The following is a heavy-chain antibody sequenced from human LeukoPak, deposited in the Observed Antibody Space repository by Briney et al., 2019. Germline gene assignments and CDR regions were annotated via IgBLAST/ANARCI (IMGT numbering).Heavy chain of an antibody. CDR2: IYYSGST. CDR3: ARHKDYYYSYMDV. Sequence: SSETLSLTCTVSGDSISTSSYYWGWIRQPPGKGLEWIGTIYYSGSTYYNPSLTSRVTISVDTSKNQFSLKLSSVTAADTAVYYCARHKDYYYSYMDVWGKGTTVTISS. V-gene: IGHV4-39*01. CDR1: GDSISTSSYY. J-gene: IGHJ6*03.